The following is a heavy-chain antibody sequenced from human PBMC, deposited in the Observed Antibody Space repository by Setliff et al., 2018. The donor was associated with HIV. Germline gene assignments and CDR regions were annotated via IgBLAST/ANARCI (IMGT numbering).Heavy chain of an antibody. CDR2: IYYSGST. V-gene: IGHV4-39*01. J-gene: IGHJ4*02. CDR1: GGSISSSSYY. Sequence: PSETLSLTCTVSGGSISSSSYYWGWIRQPPGKGLEWIGSIYYSGSTYYNPSLKSRVTISVDTSKNQFSLKLSSVTAADTAVYYCARGIENFWSGYIRWGQGTLVTVSS. D-gene: IGHD3-3*01. CDR3: ARGIENFWSGYIR.